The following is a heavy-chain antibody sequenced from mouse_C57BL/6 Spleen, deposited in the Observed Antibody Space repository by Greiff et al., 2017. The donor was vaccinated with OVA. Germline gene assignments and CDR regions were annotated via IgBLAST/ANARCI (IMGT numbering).Heavy chain of an antibody. CDR2: IDPSDSYT. CDR1: GYTFTSYW. D-gene: IGHD2-12*01. Sequence: QVQLQQPGAELVKPGASVKLSCKASGYTFTSYWMQWVKQRPGQGLEWIGEIDPSDSYTNYNQKFKGKATLTVDTSSSTAYMQLSSLTSEDSAVYYCARWYYSLWYFDVWGTGTTVTVSS. J-gene: IGHJ1*03. CDR3: ARWYYSLWYFDV. V-gene: IGHV1-50*01.